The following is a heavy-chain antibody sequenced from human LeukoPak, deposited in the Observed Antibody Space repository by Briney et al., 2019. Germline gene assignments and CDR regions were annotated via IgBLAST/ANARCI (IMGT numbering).Heavy chain of an antibody. CDR3: ARQTGSGLFILP. CDR1: GGSISSSSYY. D-gene: IGHD3/OR15-3a*01. V-gene: IGHV4-39*01. Sequence: SETLSLTCTVSGGSISSSSYYWGWIRQPPGKGLEWIGSIYYSGSTYYNASLKSQVSISIDTSKNQFSLKLTSVTAADTAVYYCARQTGSGLFILPGGQGTLVTVSS. J-gene: IGHJ4*02. CDR2: IYYSGST.